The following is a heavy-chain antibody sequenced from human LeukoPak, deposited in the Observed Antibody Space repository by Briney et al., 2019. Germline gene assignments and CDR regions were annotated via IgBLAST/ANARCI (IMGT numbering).Heavy chain of an antibody. CDR1: GFTFSSYG. V-gene: IGHV3-23*01. Sequence: GGSLRLSCAASGFTFSSYGMSWVRQAPGKGLEWVSAISGSGGSTYYADSVKGRFTISRDNSKNTLYLQMNSLRAEDTAVYYCAKDLGVAVAGGFDYWGQGTLVTVSS. D-gene: IGHD6-19*01. CDR3: AKDLGVAVAGGFDY. J-gene: IGHJ4*02. CDR2: ISGSGGST.